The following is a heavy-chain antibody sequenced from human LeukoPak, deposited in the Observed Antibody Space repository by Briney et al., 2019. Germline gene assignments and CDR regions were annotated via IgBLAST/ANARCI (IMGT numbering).Heavy chain of an antibody. CDR3: ARLYCGGDCYSGGGYFDY. D-gene: IGHD2-21*01. CDR2: IIPIFGTA. Sequence: SVKVSCKASGGTFSSYAISWVRQAPGQGLEWMGGIIPIFGTANYAQKFQGRVTITADESTSTAYMELSSLSSEDTAVYYCARLYCGGDCYSGGGYFDYWGQGTLVTVSS. V-gene: IGHV1-69*01. CDR1: GGTFSSYA. J-gene: IGHJ4*02.